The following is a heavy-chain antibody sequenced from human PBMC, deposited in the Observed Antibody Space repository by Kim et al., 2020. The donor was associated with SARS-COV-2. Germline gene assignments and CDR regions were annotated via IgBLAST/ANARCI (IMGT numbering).Heavy chain of an antibody. Sequence: GGSLRLSCAVSGFTFSDFAIHWVRRAPGKGLAYVSATTRSGDGSFYADSVEGRFTISRDNSKNTLYLQMNSLRLEDTYVFYCVRYGRNYGAVLWGQGTLVIVSS. J-gene: IGHJ4*02. CDR2: TTRSGDGS. D-gene: IGHD1-7*01. V-gene: IGHV3-64D*06. CDR3: VRYGRNYGAVL. CDR1: GFTFSDFA.